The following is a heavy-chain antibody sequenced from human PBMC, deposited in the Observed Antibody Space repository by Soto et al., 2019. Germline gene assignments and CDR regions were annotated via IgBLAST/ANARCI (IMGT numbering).Heavy chain of an antibody. Sequence: QVQLVQSGAEVKKPGASVKVSCKASGYTFTNYYIHWVRQAPGQGLEWMGIINPHGGSTSYAQKFQGRVTMSRDTSTSTVYMELSSLRSEDTAVYYCARDRSEQQLGVYWYFDLWGRGTLVTVSS. D-gene: IGHD6-13*01. CDR1: GYTFTNYY. CDR2: INPHGGST. CDR3: ARDRSEQQLGVYWYFDL. J-gene: IGHJ2*01. V-gene: IGHV1-46*01.